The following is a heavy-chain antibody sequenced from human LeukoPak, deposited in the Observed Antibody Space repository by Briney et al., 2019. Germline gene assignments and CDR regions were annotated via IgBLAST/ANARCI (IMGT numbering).Heavy chain of an antibody. J-gene: IGHJ4*02. D-gene: IGHD4-11*01. V-gene: IGHV3-66*02. CDR1: GFTDSSNY. CDR2: IYSGGST. Sequence: GGSLRLSCAASGFTDSSNYMSWVRQAPGKGLEWVSVIYSGGSTYYADSVKGRFTISRDNSKNTLYLQMNSLRAEDTAVYYCARDVRLVDSNYGAYYFDYWGQGTLVTVSS. CDR3: ARDVRLVDSNYGAYYFDY.